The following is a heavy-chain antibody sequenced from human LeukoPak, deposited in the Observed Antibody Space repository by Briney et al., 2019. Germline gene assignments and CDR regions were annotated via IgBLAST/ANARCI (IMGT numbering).Heavy chain of an antibody. CDR3: ARGHAGGYYYYMDV. CDR1: GGTFSSYA. J-gene: IGHJ6*03. D-gene: IGHD3-16*01. V-gene: IGHV1-69*05. CDR2: IIPIFGTA. Sequence: ASVKVSCKASGGTFSSYAISWVRQAPGQGLEWMGGIIPIFGTANYAQKFQGRVTITTDESTSTAYMELSSLRSEDTAAYYCARGHAGGYYYYMDVWGKGTTVTVSS.